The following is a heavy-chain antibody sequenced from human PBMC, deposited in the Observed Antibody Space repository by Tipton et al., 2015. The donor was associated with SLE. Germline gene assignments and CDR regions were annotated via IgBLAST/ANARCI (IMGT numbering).Heavy chain of an antibody. CDR3: ARGGGSGSYYNWYAFDI. J-gene: IGHJ3*02. CDR1: GGSISSSSYY. CDR2: IYYSGST. V-gene: IGHV4-39*07. D-gene: IGHD3-10*01. Sequence: LRLSCTVSGGSISSSSYYWGWIRQPPGKGLEWIGSIYYSGSTYYNPSLKRRVTISVDTSKNQFSLKLSSVTAADTAVYYCARGGGSGSYYNWYAFDIWGQGTMVTVSS.